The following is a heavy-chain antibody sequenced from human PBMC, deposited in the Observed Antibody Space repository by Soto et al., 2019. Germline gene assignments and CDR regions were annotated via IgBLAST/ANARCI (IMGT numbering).Heavy chain of an antibody. V-gene: IGHV1-18*01. D-gene: IGHD5-12*01. Sequence: ASVKVSCKASGYTFTSYGINWVRQAPGQGLEWMGWISAYNGNTHYAQKLQGRVTMTTDTSTSTAYMELRSLGSDDTAVYYCARVQSGYDFAYWGQGTLVTVSS. CDR2: ISAYNGNT. CDR1: GYTFTSYG. CDR3: ARVQSGYDFAY. J-gene: IGHJ4*02.